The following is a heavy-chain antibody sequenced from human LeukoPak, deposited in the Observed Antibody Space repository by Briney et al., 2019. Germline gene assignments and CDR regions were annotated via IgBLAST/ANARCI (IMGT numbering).Heavy chain of an antibody. J-gene: IGHJ4*02. CDR2: INSSGSNI. CDR3: TNRAVWTAYYDY. V-gene: IGHV3-23*05. Sequence: GGSLRLSCAASGFNFNNFAMSWVRQAPGKGLEWVSGINSSGSNIYYADYVKGRFTISRDNSKNKLFLQMNRLRAEDTAIYYCTNRAVWTAYYDYWGQGALVVVSS. CDR1: GFNFNNFA. D-gene: IGHD3/OR15-3a*01.